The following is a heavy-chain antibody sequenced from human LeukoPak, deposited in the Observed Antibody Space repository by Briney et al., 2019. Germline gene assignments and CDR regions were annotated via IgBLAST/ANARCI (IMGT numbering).Heavy chain of an antibody. V-gene: IGHV4-59*01. D-gene: IGHD3-10*01. CDR3: ARTEGRLLWFGELSPFDY. J-gene: IGHJ4*02. CDR2: IYYSGST. CDR1: GGSISSYY. Sequence: SETLSLTCTASGGSISSYYWSWIRQPPGKGLEWIGYIYYSGSTNYNPSLKSRVTISVDTSKNQFSLKLSSVTAADTAVYYCARTEGRLLWFGELSPFDYWGQGTLVTVSS.